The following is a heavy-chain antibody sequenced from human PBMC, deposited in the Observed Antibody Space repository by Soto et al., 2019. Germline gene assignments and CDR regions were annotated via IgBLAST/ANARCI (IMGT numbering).Heavy chain of an antibody. CDR3: AKGGDSSSSFYYYYYMDV. Sequence: EVQLLESGGGLVQPGGSLRLSCAASGFTFSSYAMSWVRQAPGKGLEWVSAISGSGGSTYYADSVKGRFTISRDNSKHTLYLQMNSLRAEDTAVYYCAKGGDSSSSFYYYYYMDVWGKGTTVTVSS. CDR2: ISGSGGST. CDR1: GFTFSSYA. D-gene: IGHD6-6*01. J-gene: IGHJ6*03. V-gene: IGHV3-23*01.